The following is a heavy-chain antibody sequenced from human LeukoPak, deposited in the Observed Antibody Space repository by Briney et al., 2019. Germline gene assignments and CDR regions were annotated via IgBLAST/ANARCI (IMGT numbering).Heavy chain of an antibody. Sequence: PGGSLRLSCAASGFTFSSYSMNRVRQAPGKGLEWVSYISSSGRSILYADSVKGRSTVSRDNAKNSLYLQMNNLRAEDTAVYYCGREIPSGSYAPDYWGQGILVIVSS. CDR2: ISSSGRSI. V-gene: IGHV3-21*05. CDR3: GREIPSGSYAPDY. J-gene: IGHJ4*02. D-gene: IGHD1-26*01. CDR1: GFTFSSYS.